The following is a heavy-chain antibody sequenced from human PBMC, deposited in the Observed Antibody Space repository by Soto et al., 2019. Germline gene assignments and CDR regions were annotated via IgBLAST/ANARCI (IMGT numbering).Heavy chain of an antibody. CDR3: ARVGGEVVPGFDF. V-gene: IGHV3-21*01. CDR2: ISSSSSYM. D-gene: IGHD3-16*01. J-gene: IGHJ4*02. CDR1: GFTFSSYS. Sequence: EVQLVESWGGLVKPGGSLRLSCAASGFTFSSYSMNWVRQAPGKGLEWVSSISSSSSYMYYADSVKGRFTVSGDNAKTSLYLRMNSLEAEDVALYYCARVGGEVVPGFDFWGQGTLVTVSS.